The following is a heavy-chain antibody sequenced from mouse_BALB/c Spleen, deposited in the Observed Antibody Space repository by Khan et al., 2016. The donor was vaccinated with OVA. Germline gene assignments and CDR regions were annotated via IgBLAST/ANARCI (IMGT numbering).Heavy chain of an antibody. Sequence: MQLEESGPELVKPGASVKISCKASGYSFTGYFMNWVMQSHGKSLEWIGRINPHIGETLYNQKFRDKATLTVDESSSTAHMELRSLASEDSAVYYCAITYGSDFDYWGQGTTLTVSS. D-gene: IGHD1-1*01. J-gene: IGHJ2*01. CDR2: INPHIGET. CDR1: GYSFTGYF. V-gene: IGHV1-20*02. CDR3: AITYGSDFDY.